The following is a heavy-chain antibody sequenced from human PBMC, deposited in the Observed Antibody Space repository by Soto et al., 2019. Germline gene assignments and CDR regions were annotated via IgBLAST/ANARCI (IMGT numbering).Heavy chain of an antibody. D-gene: IGHD1-26*01. CDR2: ISYDGSNK. CDR3: AKLMGATTMWFYYYYYMDV. V-gene: IGHV3-30*18. J-gene: IGHJ6*03. CDR1: GFTFSSYG. Sequence: GSLRLSCAASGFTFSSYGMHWVRQAPGKGLEWVAVISYDGSNKYYADSVKGRFTISRDNSKNTLCLQMNSLRAEDTAVYYCAKLMGATTMWFYYYYYMDVWGKGTTVTVSS.